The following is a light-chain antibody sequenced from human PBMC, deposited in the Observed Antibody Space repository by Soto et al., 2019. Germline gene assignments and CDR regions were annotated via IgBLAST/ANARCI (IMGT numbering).Light chain of an antibody. CDR1: QSVSMW. V-gene: IGKV1-5*01. CDR3: QQYNTYLTWS. J-gene: IGKJ1*01. Sequence: DTQMTQSPSTLSASVGDTVTITCRASQSVSMWLAWYQQKPGRAPRLLIYDASNLESGVPSRFSGSGSRTEFTLTINGLQPEAAATYYCQQYNTYLTWSFGQGTKVEIK. CDR2: DAS.